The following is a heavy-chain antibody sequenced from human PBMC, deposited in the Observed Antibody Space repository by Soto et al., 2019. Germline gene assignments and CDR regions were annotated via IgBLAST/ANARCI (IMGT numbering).Heavy chain of an antibody. D-gene: IGHD3-16*01. Sequence: QVQLVQSGAEVKKPGASVKVSCKASGYSFTSYGISWMRQAPGQGLEWMGWISAYNGNTNYAQKLQGRVTMTTDTSTSTAYIELRSLRSDDTAVYHCARESYDYIWGSSPFDYWGQGTLVTVSS. CDR3: ARESYDYIWGSSPFDY. CDR2: ISAYNGNT. J-gene: IGHJ4*02. V-gene: IGHV1-18*01. CDR1: GYSFTSYG.